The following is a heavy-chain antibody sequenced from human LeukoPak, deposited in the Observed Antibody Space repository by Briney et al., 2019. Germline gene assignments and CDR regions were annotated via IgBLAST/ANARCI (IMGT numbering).Heavy chain of an antibody. CDR2: IYYSGST. V-gene: IGHV4-31*03. CDR1: GGSISSGGYY. CDR3: ARDGYYYDSSGYYKRGYIDY. Sequence: PSETLSLTCTVSGGSISSGGYYWSWIRQHPGKGLEWIRYIYYSGSTYYNPSLKSRVTISVDTSKNQFSLKPSSVTAADTAVYYCARDGYYYDSSGYYKRGYIDYWGQGTLVTVSS. J-gene: IGHJ4*02. D-gene: IGHD3-22*01.